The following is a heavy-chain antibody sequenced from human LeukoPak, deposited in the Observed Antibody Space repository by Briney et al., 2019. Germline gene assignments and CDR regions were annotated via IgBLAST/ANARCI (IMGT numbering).Heavy chain of an antibody. V-gene: IGHV3-66*02. CDR3: AKGGLYDSSGYPGDH. Sequence: PGGSLRLSCAASGFIVTSNYMTWVRQPPGRGLEWVSLIYSGGTIFYSDSVKGRFTISRDDSKNTLYLQMNSLRAEDTALYYCAKGGLYDSSGYPGDHWGQGTLVTVSS. CDR1: GFIVTSNY. D-gene: IGHD3-22*01. CDR2: IYSGGTI. J-gene: IGHJ4*02.